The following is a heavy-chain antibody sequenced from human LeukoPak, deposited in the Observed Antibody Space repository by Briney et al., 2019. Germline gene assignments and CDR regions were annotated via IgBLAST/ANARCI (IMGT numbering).Heavy chain of an antibody. Sequence: GGSLRLSCAASGFTFSSYAMSWVRQAPGKGLEWVSAISGSGGSTYYADSVKGRFTISRDNSKNTLYLQMNSLRAEDTAVYYCANLGAASPIYYCYMDVWGKGTTVTVSS. CDR1: GFTFSSYA. CDR3: ANLGAASPIYYCYMDV. V-gene: IGHV3-23*01. D-gene: IGHD6-13*01. CDR2: ISGSGGST. J-gene: IGHJ6*03.